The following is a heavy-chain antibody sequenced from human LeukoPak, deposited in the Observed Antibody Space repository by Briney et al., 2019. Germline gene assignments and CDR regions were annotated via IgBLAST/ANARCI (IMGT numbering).Heavy chain of an antibody. CDR2: INHSGST. CDR3: ARVYYDSSGYSVGRKVFDY. Sequence: PSETLSLTCAVYGGSFSGYYWSWIRQPPGKGLEWIGEINHSGSTNYNPSLKSRVTISVDTSKNQFSLKLSSVTAADTAVYYCARVYYDSSGYSVGRKVFDYWGQGTLVTVSS. D-gene: IGHD3-22*01. CDR1: GGSFSGYY. V-gene: IGHV4-34*01. J-gene: IGHJ4*02.